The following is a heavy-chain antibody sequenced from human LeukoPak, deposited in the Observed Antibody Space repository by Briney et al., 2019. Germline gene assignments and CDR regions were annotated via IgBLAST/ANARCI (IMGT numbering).Heavy chain of an antibody. D-gene: IGHD2-8*01. CDR1: AFTFSGHW. CDR2: INKDGSDT. V-gene: IGHV3-7*05. J-gene: IGHJ4*02. Sequence: PGRSLRLSCAASAFTFSGHWMGWVRQAPGKGLEWVANINKDGSDTYHVDSVRGRFTISRDNTKTSLYLQMNSLRVEDTAVYYCVRHGPNCFDYWGQGTLVTVSS. CDR3: VRHGPNCFDY.